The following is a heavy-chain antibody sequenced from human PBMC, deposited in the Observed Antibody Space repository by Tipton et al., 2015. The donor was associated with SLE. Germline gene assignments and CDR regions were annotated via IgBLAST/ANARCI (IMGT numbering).Heavy chain of an antibody. J-gene: IGHJ3*02. CDR1: GGSISSSTYF. CDR3: ARQENAFDI. D-gene: IGHD5-24*01. CDR2: IYYGGST. V-gene: IGHV4-39*01. Sequence: TLSLTCTVSGGSISSSTYFWVWIRQPPGKGLEWIGSIYYGGSTYYNPSLKSRITMSVYTSKSQFSLNLSSVTAADTAVYYCARQENAFDIWGQGTMVTVSP.